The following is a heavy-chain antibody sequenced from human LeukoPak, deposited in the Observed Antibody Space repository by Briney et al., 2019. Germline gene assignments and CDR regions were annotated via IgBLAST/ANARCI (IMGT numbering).Heavy chain of an antibody. CDR1: GYTFTSYG. Sequence: ASVKVSCKASGYTFTSYGISWVRQAPGQGLEWMGCISAYNGNTNHAQKLQGRVTMTTDTSTSTAYMELRSLRSDDTAVYYCARPRGRRPDNQYYYYGMDVWGQGTAVTVSS. D-gene: IGHD1-1*01. CDR2: ISAYNGNT. J-gene: IGHJ6*02. CDR3: ARPRGRRPDNQYYYYGMDV. V-gene: IGHV1-18*01.